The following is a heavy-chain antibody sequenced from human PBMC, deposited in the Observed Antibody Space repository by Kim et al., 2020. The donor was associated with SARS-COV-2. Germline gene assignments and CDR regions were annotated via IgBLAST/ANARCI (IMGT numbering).Heavy chain of an antibody. V-gene: IGHV1-18*01. CDR3: AREGGVKYCSGGSCYGPPTDYYYYYGMDV. J-gene: IGHJ6*02. CDR1: GYTFTSYG. CDR2: ISAYNGNT. D-gene: IGHD2-15*01. Sequence: ASVKVSCKASGYTFTSYGISWVRQAPGQGLEWMGWISAYNGNTNYAQKLQGRVTMTTDTSTSTAYMELRSLRSDDTAVYYCAREGGVKYCSGGSCYGPPTDYYYYYGMDVWGQGTTVTVSS.